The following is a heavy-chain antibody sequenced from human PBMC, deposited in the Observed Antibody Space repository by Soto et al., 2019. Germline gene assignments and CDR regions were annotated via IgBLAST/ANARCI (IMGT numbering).Heavy chain of an antibody. Sequence: SETLSLTCTVSGGSISSRGSMSGRSFYWGWMRQPPGKGLEWIASISYSDGSFYNSSLKSRLTISVDTSKNQFSLSLRSVTAADTAVYYCARHDGFSSGWIFDYWGHGTLVTVSS. V-gene: IGHV4-39*01. J-gene: IGHJ4*01. CDR1: GGSISSRGSMSGRSFY. D-gene: IGHD6-19*01. CDR3: ARHDGFSSGWIFDY. CDR2: ISYSDGS.